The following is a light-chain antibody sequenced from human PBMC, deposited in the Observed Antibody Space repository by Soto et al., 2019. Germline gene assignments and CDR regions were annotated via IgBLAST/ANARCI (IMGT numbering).Light chain of an antibody. CDR2: DNN. J-gene: IGLJ2*01. CDR3: GTWDSSLSAVV. V-gene: IGLV1-51*01. Sequence: QSVLTQPPSVSAAPGQKVTISCSGSSSNIGTYYVSWYQHVPGTAPKLLIYDNNERPSRIPDRFSGSKSGTSATLGITGLQTEDEADYHCGTWDSSLSAVVFGGGTKVTVL. CDR1: SSNIGTYY.